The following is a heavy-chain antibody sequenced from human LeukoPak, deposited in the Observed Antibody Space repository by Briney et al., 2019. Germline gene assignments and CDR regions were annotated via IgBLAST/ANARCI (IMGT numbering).Heavy chain of an antibody. CDR3: ANAMVRGLPFAPEFDY. CDR1: GFTFSSYG. D-gene: IGHD3-10*01. V-gene: IGHV3-30*18. CDR2: ISSDGSNK. J-gene: IGHJ4*02. Sequence: GRSLRLSCAASGFTFSSYGMHWVRQAPGKGLEWVAVISSDGSNKYYADSVKGRFAISRDNSKNTLYLQTNSLRAEDTAVYYCANAMVRGLPFAPEFDYWGQGTLVTVSS.